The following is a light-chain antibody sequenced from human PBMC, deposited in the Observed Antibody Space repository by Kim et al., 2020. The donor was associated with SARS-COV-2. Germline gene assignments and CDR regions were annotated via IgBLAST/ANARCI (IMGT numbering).Light chain of an antibody. V-gene: IGKV1-6*01. CDR1: QEIRRD. Sequence: ASVGDRVTVTRRASQEIRRDLGWEQQKPGKAPNLLICAASSLHSGVTSRFSVSGSGTDFSLTITRLQPEDFASYYCHQNYNYPRTFGQGTKVEVK. CDR2: AAS. CDR3: HQNYNYPRT. J-gene: IGKJ1*01.